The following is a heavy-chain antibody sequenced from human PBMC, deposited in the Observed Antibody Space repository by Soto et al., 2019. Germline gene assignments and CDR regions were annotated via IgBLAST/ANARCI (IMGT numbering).Heavy chain of an antibody. CDR1: GXTFSSYG. D-gene: IGHD2-15*01. V-gene: IGHV3-30*18. J-gene: IGHJ5*02. CDR3: AKDLKTCGGGSCYSGELWFDP. CDR2: ISYDGSNK. Sequence: GGSLRLSCAASGXTFSSYGMHWVRQAPGKGLEWVAVISYDGSNKYYADSVKGRFTISRDNSKNTLYLQMNSLRAEDTAVYYCAKDLKTCGGGSCYSGELWFDPWGQGTLVTVSS.